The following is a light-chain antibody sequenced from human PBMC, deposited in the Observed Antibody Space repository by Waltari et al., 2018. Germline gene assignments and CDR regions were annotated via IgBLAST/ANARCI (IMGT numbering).Light chain of an antibody. CDR1: QDIVNS. CDR3: HKYTSAPF. J-gene: IGKJ4*01. Sequence: DIQMTQSPSSLSASVGDRVTIPCRPSQDIVNSLAWYHQKPGKVPKLLISAASTLQSGVPSRFSGSGSGTDFTLTISSLQPEDVATYHCHKYTSAPFFGGGTKVEI. V-gene: IGKV1-27*01. CDR2: AAS.